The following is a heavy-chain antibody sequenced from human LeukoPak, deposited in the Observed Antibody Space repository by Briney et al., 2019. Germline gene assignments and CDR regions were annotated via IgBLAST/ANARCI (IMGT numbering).Heavy chain of an antibody. J-gene: IGHJ5*02. CDR1: GGIISYY. D-gene: IGHD6-19*01. CDR2: IYTSGST. CDR3: ARTHTSRWYWFDP. Sequence: PSETLSLTCTVSGGIISYYWTWIRQPAGKGLEWIGRIYTSGSTDYNPSLKSRVTMSVDMSKNQISLKLTSVTAADTAVYYCARTHTSRWYWFDPWGQGTLVTVSS. V-gene: IGHV4-4*07.